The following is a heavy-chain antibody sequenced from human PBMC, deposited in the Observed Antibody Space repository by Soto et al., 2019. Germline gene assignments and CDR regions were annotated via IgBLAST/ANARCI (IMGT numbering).Heavy chain of an antibody. Sequence: QVQLQESGPGLVKPSGTLSLTCAVSGGSISSNNWWSWIRQPPGKGLEWIGEISHSGSTSYNPSLRSRGTLTGSQSKDHFSPKLTSVTAADTGVDFCARGAQIGAGGYWGQGTLVTVPS. V-gene: IGHV4-4*02. D-gene: IGHD6-13*01. J-gene: IGHJ4*02. CDR2: ISHSGST. CDR1: GGSISSNNW. CDR3: ARGAQIGAGGY.